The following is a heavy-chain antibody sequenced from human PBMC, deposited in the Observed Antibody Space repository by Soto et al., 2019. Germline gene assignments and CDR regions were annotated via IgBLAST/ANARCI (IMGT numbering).Heavy chain of an antibody. CDR1: GGSISSYY. Sequence: SETLSLTCTVSGGSISSYYWSWIRQPPGKGLEWIGYIYYSGSTNYNPSLKSRVTISVDTSKNQFSLKLSSVTAADTAVYYCARQYYDYIWGSYRYYFDYWGQGTLVTVSS. J-gene: IGHJ4*02. CDR2: IYYSGST. V-gene: IGHV4-59*08. CDR3: ARQYYDYIWGSYRYYFDY. D-gene: IGHD3-16*02.